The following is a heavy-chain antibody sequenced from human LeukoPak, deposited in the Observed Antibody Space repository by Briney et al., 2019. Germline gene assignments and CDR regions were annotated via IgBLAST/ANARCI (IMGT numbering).Heavy chain of an antibody. J-gene: IGHJ4*02. V-gene: IGHV3-7*01. CDR1: GFTFSSYW. CDR3: ARVRGSYSLDY. Sequence: GGSLRLSCAASGFTFSSYWMSWVRQAPGKGLEWVANIKQDGSEKYYVDSVKGRFTISRDNAKNSLYLQMNSLRAEDTAVYHCARVRGSYSLDYWGQGTLVTVSS. D-gene: IGHD6-13*01. CDR2: IKQDGSEK.